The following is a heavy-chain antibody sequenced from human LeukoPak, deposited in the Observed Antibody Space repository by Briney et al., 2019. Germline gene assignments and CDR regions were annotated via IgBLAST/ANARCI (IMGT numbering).Heavy chain of an antibody. D-gene: IGHD6-19*01. CDR3: AKVPIAVADFDAFDI. Sequence: SGGSLRLSCAASGFTFSTYGMHWVRQAPGKGLEWVAVISYDGSNKYYADSVKGRFTISRDNSKNTLYLQMNSLRAEDTAVYYCAKVPIAVADFDAFDIWGQGTMVTVSS. CDR1: GFTFSTYG. J-gene: IGHJ3*02. CDR2: ISYDGSNK. V-gene: IGHV3-30*18.